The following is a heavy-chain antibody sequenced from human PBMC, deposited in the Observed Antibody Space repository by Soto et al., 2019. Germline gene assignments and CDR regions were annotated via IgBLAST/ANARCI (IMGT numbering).Heavy chain of an antibody. D-gene: IGHD6-6*01. Sequence: QVQVVESGGGVVQPGRSLRLSCAASGFTFSSYGMHWVRQAPGKGLEWVAIISWDGINKYYADSVRGRFTISRDTSKNTLFLQMNSLRAEDTAVYYCAKGGSSSARYFDRWGQGTLVTVSS. J-gene: IGHJ5*02. CDR3: AKGGSSSARYFDR. V-gene: IGHV3-30*18. CDR1: GFTFSSYG. CDR2: ISWDGINK.